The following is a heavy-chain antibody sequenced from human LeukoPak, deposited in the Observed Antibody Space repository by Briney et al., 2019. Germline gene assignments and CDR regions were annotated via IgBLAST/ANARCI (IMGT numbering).Heavy chain of an antibody. J-gene: IGHJ3*01. CDR2: ISGSGDGT. V-gene: IGHV3-23*01. Sequence: PGGSLRLSCAASGFTFSSYAMSWVRQAPGKGLEWVSAISGSGDGTYYADSVKGRFTISRDNSKNTLYLQINSLRAEDTAVYYCAKDSRIAVAGTPVSWGMDVWGQGTMVTVSS. D-gene: IGHD6-19*01. CDR1: GFTFSSYA. CDR3: AKDSRIAVAGTPVSWGMDV.